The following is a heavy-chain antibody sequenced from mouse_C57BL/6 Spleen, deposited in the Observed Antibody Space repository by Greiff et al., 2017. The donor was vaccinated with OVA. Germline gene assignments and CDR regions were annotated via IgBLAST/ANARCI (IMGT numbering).Heavy chain of an antibody. CDR1: GYTFTDHT. CDR2: IYPRDGST. Sequence: VQLVESDAELVKPGASVKISCKVSGYTFTDHTIHWMKQRPEQGLEWIGYIYPRDGSTKYNEKFKGKATLTADKSSSTAYMQLNSLTSEDPAVYFCARTGYDDPYYFDYWGQGTTLTVSS. CDR3: ARTGYDDPYYFDY. V-gene: IGHV1-78*01. J-gene: IGHJ2*01. D-gene: IGHD2-3*01.